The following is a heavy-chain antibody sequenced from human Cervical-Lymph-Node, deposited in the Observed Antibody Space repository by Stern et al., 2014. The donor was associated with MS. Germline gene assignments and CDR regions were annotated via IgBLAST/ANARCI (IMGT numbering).Heavy chain of an antibody. CDR3: ARAPRYNWNDGDYFDY. CDR1: GFTFSSYS. Sequence: EEQLLESGGGLVQPGGSLRLSCAASGFTFSSYSMNWVRQAPGKGLEWVSYISSISSTIYYADSVKGRFTNSRDNAKNSLYLQMNSLRAEDTAVYYCARAPRYNWNDGDYFDYWGQGTLVTVSS. V-gene: IGHV3-48*01. CDR2: ISSISSTI. D-gene: IGHD1-20*01. J-gene: IGHJ4*02.